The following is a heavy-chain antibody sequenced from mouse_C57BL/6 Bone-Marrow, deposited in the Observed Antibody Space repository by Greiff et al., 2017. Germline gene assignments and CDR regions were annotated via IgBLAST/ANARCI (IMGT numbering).Heavy chain of an antibody. D-gene: IGHD1-1*01. V-gene: IGHV5-4*01. J-gene: IGHJ3*01. Sequence: DVMLVESGGGLVKPGGSLKLSCAASGFTFSSYAMSWVRQTPEKRLEWVATISDGGSYTYYPDNVKGRFTISRDNAKNNLYLQMSHLKSEDTAMYYCARDKYYSWFAYWGQGTLVTVSA. CDR2: ISDGGSYT. CDR3: ARDKYYSWFAY. CDR1: GFTFSSYA.